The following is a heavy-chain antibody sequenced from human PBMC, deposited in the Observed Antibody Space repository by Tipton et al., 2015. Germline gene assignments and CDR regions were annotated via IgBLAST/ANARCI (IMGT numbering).Heavy chain of an antibody. CDR2: VFYTGST. J-gene: IGHJ4*02. CDR1: NGSISNEY. V-gene: IGHV4-59*01. CDR3: AQDKPRTNYFEY. Sequence: TLSLTCTVSNGSISNEYWSWVRQPPGKGLEWIGYVFYTGSTYYNPSLESRVTISGDTFENRFSLKLSSVTAADTAVYYCAQDKPRTNYFEYWGQGIQVTVSS.